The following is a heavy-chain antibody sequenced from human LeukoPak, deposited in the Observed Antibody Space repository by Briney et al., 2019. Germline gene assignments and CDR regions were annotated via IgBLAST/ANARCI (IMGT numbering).Heavy chain of an antibody. Sequence: GGSLRLSCSASGFTFSRYSMNWVRQAPGKGLEWVSYISSSGSTIYYADSVKGRFTISRDNAKNSLYLQMNSLRAEDTAVYYCAELGITMIGGVWGKGTTVTISS. J-gene: IGHJ6*04. CDR2: ISSSGSTI. CDR1: GFTFSRYS. V-gene: IGHV3-48*04. CDR3: AELGITMIGGV. D-gene: IGHD3-10*02.